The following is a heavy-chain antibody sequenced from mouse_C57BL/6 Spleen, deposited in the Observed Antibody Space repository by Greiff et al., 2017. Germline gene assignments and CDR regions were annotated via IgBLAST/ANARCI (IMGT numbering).Heavy chain of an antibody. CDR3: ASTVERDYFDY. J-gene: IGHJ2*01. D-gene: IGHD1-1*01. V-gene: IGHV14-2*01. CDR2: VDPEDGET. CDR1: GFNIKDYY. Sequence: EVMLVESGAELVKPGASVKLSCTASGFNIKDYYMPWVKQRTEQGLEWIGRVDPEDGETKYAPKFQGKATLTADTSSNTAYLKLSSLTSEDTAVYYCASTVERDYFDYWSQGTTLTVTS.